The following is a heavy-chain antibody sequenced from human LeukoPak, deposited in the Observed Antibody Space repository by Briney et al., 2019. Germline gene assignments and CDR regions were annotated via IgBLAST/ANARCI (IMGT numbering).Heavy chain of an antibody. V-gene: IGHV4-39*01. CDR1: GGSIRSRDYY. Sequence: SETLSLTCTVSGGSIRSRDYYWGWIRQPPVKGLEWIGNIYYLGRTYYNPSLKSRVTLSVDTSKNQFSLKLSSVTAADTAVYYCARIRPGIAAAGFDYWGQGTLVTVSS. J-gene: IGHJ4*02. CDR2: IYYLGRT. CDR3: ARIRPGIAAAGFDY. D-gene: IGHD6-13*01.